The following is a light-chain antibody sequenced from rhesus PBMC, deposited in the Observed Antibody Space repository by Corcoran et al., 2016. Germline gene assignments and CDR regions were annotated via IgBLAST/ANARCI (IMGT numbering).Light chain of an antibody. CDR2: KAS. J-gene: IGKJ1*01. V-gene: IGKV1-22*01. CDR3: LQYSSSPPT. Sequence: DIQMTQSPSSLSASVGDTVTITCRASPSISSWLDWYQQKPGKAPKLLIYKASRLQSGGPSRFSGSGSGTDCTLTISSLQPEDFATYYCLQYSSSPPTFGQGTKVEIK. CDR1: PSISSW.